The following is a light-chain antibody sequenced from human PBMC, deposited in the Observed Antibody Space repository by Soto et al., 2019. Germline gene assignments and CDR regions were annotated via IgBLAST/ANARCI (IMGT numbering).Light chain of an antibody. CDR2: AAS. J-gene: IGKJ4*01. Sequence: DIQLTQSPSFLSASVGDRVTITCRASQGISSYLAWYQQEPGKAPKLLIYAASTLQSGVPSRFSVSGSGTEFTLTISSLQPEDFATYYCQQLNSYPLTFGGGTKVEIK. CDR1: QGISSY. CDR3: QQLNSYPLT. V-gene: IGKV1-9*01.